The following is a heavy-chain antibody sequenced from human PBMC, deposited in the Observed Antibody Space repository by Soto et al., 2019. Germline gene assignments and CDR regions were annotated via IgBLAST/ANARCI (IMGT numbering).Heavy chain of an antibody. Sequence: SVKVSCKASGGTRRSYAISWVRQAPGQGLEWMGGIIPIFGTAHYAQKFQGRVTITADESTSTAYMELSSLRSEDTAVYYCARGGGNPAFDIWGQGTMVTVSS. J-gene: IGHJ3*02. D-gene: IGHD2-15*01. CDR1: GGTRRSYA. CDR3: ARGGGNPAFDI. CDR2: IIPIFGTA. V-gene: IGHV1-69*13.